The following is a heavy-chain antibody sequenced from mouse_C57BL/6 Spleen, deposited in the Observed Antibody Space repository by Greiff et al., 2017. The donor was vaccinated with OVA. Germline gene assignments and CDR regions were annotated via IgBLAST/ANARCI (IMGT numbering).Heavy chain of an antibody. J-gene: IGHJ2*01. CDR2: IDPSDSYT. V-gene: IGHV1-69*01. CDR3: ARMWRGNYVGNYFDY. CDR1: GYTFTSYW. D-gene: IGHD2-1*01. Sequence: QVQLQQPGAELVMPGASVKLSCKASGYTFTSYWMHWVKQRPGQGLEWIGEIDPSDSYTNYNQKFKGKSTLTVDKSSSTAYMQLSSLTSEDSAVYYCARMWRGNYVGNYFDYWGQGTTLTVSS.